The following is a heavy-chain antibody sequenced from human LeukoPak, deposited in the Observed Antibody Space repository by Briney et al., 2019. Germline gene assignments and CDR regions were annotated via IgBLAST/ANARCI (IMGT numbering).Heavy chain of an antibody. CDR3: AMRTTVSTVYYYYMDV. D-gene: IGHD4-17*01. CDR2: ISGSGGST. CDR1: GFTFNSYA. V-gene: IGHV3-23*01. Sequence: GGSLRLSCAASGFTFNSYAMSWVRQAPGRGLEWVSAISGSGGSTYYADSVKGRFTISRDNSKNMLYLQMNSLRAEDTAIYYCAMRTTVSTVYYYYMDVWGKGTTVTVSS. J-gene: IGHJ6*03.